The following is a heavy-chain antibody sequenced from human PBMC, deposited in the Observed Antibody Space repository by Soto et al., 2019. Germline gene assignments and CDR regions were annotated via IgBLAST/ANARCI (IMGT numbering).Heavy chain of an antibody. D-gene: IGHD3-9*01. CDR3: VLGGRYFDWSTDFDY. CDR2: IYPGDSDT. Sequence: GESLKISCKGSGYSFTSYWIGWVRQMPGKGLEWMGIIYPGDSDTRYSPSFQGQVTISADKSISTAYLQWSSLKASDTAMYYCVLGGRYFDWSTDFDYWGQGTLVTVSS. CDR1: GYSFTSYW. V-gene: IGHV5-51*01. J-gene: IGHJ4*02.